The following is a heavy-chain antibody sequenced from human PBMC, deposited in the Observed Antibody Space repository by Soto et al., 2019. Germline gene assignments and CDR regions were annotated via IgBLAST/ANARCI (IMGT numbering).Heavy chain of an antibody. J-gene: IGHJ4*02. D-gene: IGHD4-17*01. V-gene: IGHV4-59*01. CDR3: ARDRGGDYVFDY. CDR1: GVSISSYF. Sequence: SETLSLTCTVSGVSISSYFWSWIRQPPGEGLEWIGHISHSGATSNNPSLKRRVTVSVDTSKNQFSLRLSSVTAADTAVYYCARDRGGDYVFDYWGQGVLVTVSS. CDR2: ISHSGAT.